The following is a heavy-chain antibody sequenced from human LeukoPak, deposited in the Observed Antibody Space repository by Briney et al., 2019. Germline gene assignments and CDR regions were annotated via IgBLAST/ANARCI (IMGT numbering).Heavy chain of an antibody. CDR3: AKENPVGGTNYFDY. J-gene: IGHJ4*02. CDR1: GFIFSTYP. CDR2: ITGSGDST. Sequence: GGSLRLSCAASGFIFSTYPMSWVRQAPGKGLEWVSAITGSGDSTFYADSVKGRCTISRDNSKNTLSLQMNTLRAEDTAVYYCAKENPVGGTNYFDYWGQETLVTVSS. D-gene: IGHD1-26*01. V-gene: IGHV3-23*01.